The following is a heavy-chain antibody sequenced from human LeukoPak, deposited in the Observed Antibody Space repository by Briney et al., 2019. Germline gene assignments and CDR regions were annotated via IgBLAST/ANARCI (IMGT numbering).Heavy chain of an antibody. Sequence: PSETLSLTCTVSGGSISSYYWSWLRQPPGKGLEWIGYIYYSGSTNYNPSLKSRVTISVDTSKNQFSLKLSSVTAADTAVYYCARREYYYGSGSYYGVGWFDPWGQGTLVTVSS. CDR3: ARREYYYGSGSYYGVGWFDP. J-gene: IGHJ5*02. V-gene: IGHV4-59*01. CDR1: GGSISSYY. D-gene: IGHD3-10*01. CDR2: IYYSGST.